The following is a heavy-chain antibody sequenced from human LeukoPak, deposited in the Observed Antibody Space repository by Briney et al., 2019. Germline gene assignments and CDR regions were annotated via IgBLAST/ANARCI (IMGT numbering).Heavy chain of an antibody. Sequence: GASVKVSCKASGGTFSSYAISWVRQAPGQGLEWMGRIIPILGIANYAQKFQGRVTITADKSTSTAYMELSSLRSEDTAVYYCARGDFMVRGRSNDYWGQGTLVTVSS. CDR3: ARGDFMVRGRSNDY. D-gene: IGHD3-10*01. V-gene: IGHV1-69*04. J-gene: IGHJ4*02. CDR2: IIPILGIA. CDR1: GGTFSSYA.